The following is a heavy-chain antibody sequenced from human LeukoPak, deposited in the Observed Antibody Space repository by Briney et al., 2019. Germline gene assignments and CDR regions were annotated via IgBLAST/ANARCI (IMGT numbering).Heavy chain of an antibody. CDR3: ARGYSGSYPFWDY. CDR1: GGSISSYY. Sequence: SETLSLTCTVSGGSISSYYWSWIRQPAGKGLEWIGRIYISGSGSTNYNPSLKSRVTMSVDTSKNQFSLKLSSVTAADTAVYYCARGYSGSYPFWDYWGQGTLVTVSS. D-gene: IGHD1-26*01. J-gene: IGHJ4*02. V-gene: IGHV4-4*07. CDR2: IYISGSGST.